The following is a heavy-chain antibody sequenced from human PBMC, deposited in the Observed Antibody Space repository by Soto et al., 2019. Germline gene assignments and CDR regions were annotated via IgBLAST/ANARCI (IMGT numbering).Heavy chain of an antibody. CDR1: GDSISNYY. CDR2: IYYSGTT. Sequence: QVQLQESGPGLVKPSETLSLTCTVSGDSISNYYWTWIRQPPGKGLEWIGYIYYSGTTNYNPSLKSRVTISVDTSKNKFCLKLSSVTAADTAVYYCARQLITWGQGTLVTVSS. J-gene: IGHJ4*02. CDR3: ARQLIT. V-gene: IGHV4-59*08.